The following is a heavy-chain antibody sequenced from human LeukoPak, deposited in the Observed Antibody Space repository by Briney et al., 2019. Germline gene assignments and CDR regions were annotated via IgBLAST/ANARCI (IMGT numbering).Heavy chain of an antibody. V-gene: IGHV4-4*09. D-gene: IGHD5-12*01. CDR1: GGSISSYY. J-gene: IGHJ4*02. Sequence: SETLSLTCTVSGGSISSYYWSWIRQPPGKGLEWIGYIYTSGSTNYNPSLKSRVTISVDTSKNQFSLKLSSVTAADTAVYYCARGLRYSGYGPVLDYWGQGTLVTVSS. CDR2: IYTSGST. CDR3: ARGLRYSGYGPVLDY.